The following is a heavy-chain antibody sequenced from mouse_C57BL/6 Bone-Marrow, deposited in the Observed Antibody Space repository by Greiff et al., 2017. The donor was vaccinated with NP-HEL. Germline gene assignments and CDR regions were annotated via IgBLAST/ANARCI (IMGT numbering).Heavy chain of an antibody. D-gene: IGHD1-1*01. CDR2: IDPSDSYT. V-gene: IGHV1-59*01. CDR1: GYTFTSYW. Sequence: QVQLQQPGAELVRPGTSVKLSCKASGYTFTSYWMHWVKQRPGQGLEWIGVIDPSDSYTNYTQKFKGTATLTVDNSSSTAYMQLSSLTSEDSAVYYCARGSITTVVATDYWGQGTTLTVSS. CDR3: ARGSITTVVATDY. J-gene: IGHJ2*01.